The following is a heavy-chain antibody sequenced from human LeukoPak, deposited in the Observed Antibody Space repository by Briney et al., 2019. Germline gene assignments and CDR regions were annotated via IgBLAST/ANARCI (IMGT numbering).Heavy chain of an antibody. Sequence: PGGSLRLSCAASGFTFSSYAMHWVRQAPGKGLEWVAVISYDGSNKYYADSVKGRFTISRDNSKNTLYLQMNSLRAEDTAVYYCARDPSVWFGESPIDYWGQGTLVTASS. CDR3: ARDPSVWFGESPIDY. CDR1: GFTFSSYA. D-gene: IGHD3-10*01. CDR2: ISYDGSNK. V-gene: IGHV3-30-3*01. J-gene: IGHJ4*02.